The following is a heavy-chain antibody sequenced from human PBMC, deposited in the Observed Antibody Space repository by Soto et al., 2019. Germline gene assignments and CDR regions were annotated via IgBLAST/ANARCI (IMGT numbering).Heavy chain of an antibody. CDR1: GYSINSDYY. CDR3: AKKGYYPSGKINLFDS. J-gene: IGHJ4*02. Sequence: SETLSLTCAVSGYSINSDYYWGWIRQPPGRGLEWIGSVDHSGRTYYSPSLRSRLTIFIDTSKNQFSLRLTSVTAADTAMYFCAKKGYYPSGKINLFDSWGPGTLVTSPQ. CDR2: VDHSGRT. D-gene: IGHD3-10*01. V-gene: IGHV4-38-2*01.